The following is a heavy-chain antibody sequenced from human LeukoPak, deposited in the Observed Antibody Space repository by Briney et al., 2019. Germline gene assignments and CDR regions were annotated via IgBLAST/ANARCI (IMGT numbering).Heavy chain of an antibody. CDR2: IYSGGST. CDR3: ARQTLRMRTPDY. CDR1: GFTVSSNY. Sequence: PGGSLRLSCAASGFTVSSNYMSWVRQAPGKGLEWVSVIYSGGSTYYADSVKGRFTISRDNSKNTLYLQMNSLRAEDTAVYYCARQTLRMRTPDYWGQGTLVTVSS. D-gene: IGHD2-8*01. V-gene: IGHV3-66*04. J-gene: IGHJ4*02.